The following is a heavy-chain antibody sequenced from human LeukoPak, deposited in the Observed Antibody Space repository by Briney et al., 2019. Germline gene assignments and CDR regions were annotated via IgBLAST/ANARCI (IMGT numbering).Heavy chain of an antibody. D-gene: IGHD4-11*01. CDR2: IYSGGST. CDR1: GFTVSSNY. V-gene: IGHV3-53*01. CDR3: ARDSYSNYGDERDYYYYMDV. J-gene: IGHJ6*03. Sequence: PGGSLRLSCAASGFTVSSNYMSWVRQAPGKGLEWVSVIYSGGSTYYADSVKGRFTISRDNSKNTLYLQMNSLRAEDTAVYYCARDSYSNYGDERDYYYYMDVWGKGTTVAVSS.